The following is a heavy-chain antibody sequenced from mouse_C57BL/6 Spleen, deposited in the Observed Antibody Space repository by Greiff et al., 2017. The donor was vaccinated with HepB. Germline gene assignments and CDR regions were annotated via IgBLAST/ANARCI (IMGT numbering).Heavy chain of an antibody. D-gene: IGHD1-1*01. CDR2: INYDGSST. CDR1: GFTFSDYY. Sequence: DVMLVESEGGLVQPGSSMKLSCTASGFTFSDYYMAWVRQVPEKGLEWVANINYDGSSTYYLDSLKSRFIISRDNAKNILYLQMSSLKSEDTATYYCARDMNYGSSYDYAMDYWGQGTSVTVSS. V-gene: IGHV5-16*01. CDR3: ARDMNYGSSYDYAMDY. J-gene: IGHJ4*01.